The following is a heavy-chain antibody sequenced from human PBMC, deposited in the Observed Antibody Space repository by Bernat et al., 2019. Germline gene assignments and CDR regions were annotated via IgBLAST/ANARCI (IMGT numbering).Heavy chain of an antibody. Sequence: QVQLVESGGGVVQPGRSLRLSCAASGFTFSSYGMHWVRQAPGKGLEWVAVISYDGSNKYYADPVKGRFTISRDNSKNTLYLQMNSLRPEDTAVYYCASSMWGWVDYWGQGTLVTVSS. CDR1: GFTFSSYG. J-gene: IGHJ4*02. CDR3: ASSMWGWVDY. CDR2: ISYDGSNK. D-gene: IGHD2-21*01. V-gene: IGHV3-30*03.